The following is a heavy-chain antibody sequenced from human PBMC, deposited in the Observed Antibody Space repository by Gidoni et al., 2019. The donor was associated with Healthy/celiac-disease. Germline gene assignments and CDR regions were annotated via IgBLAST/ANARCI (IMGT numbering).Heavy chain of an antibody. D-gene: IGHD6-13*01. CDR2: IKQDGSEK. CDR1: GFTFSSYW. J-gene: IGHJ5*02. Sequence: EVQLVESGGGLVQPGGSLRLSCAASGFTFSSYWMSWIRQAPGKGLEWVANIKQDGSEKYYVDSVKGRFTISRDNAKNSLYLQMNSLRAEDTAVYYCARDGYSSSGEGGDWFDPWGQGTLVTVSS. V-gene: IGHV3-7*01. CDR3: ARDGYSSSGEGGDWFDP.